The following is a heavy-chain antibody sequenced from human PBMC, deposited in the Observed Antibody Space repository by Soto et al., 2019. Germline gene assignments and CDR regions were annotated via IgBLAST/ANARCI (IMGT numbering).Heavy chain of an antibody. Sequence: GGSLRLSCAASGFTFSSYAMSWVRQAPGKGLEWVSAISGSGGSTYYADSVKGRFTISRDNSKNTLYLQMNSLRAEDTALYYCAKGGSAGGYYYYFGMDVLGQGTTVTVSS. D-gene: IGHD1-26*01. V-gene: IGHV3-23*01. J-gene: IGHJ6*02. CDR2: ISGSGGST. CDR3: AKGGSAGGYYYYFGMDV. CDR1: GFTFSSYA.